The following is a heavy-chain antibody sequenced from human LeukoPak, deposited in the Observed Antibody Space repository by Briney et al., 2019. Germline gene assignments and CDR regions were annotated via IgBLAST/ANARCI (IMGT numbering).Heavy chain of an antibody. CDR2: ISGNSVTI. J-gene: IGHJ4*02. CDR3: AKILSGTYSFDL. Sequence: GESLRLSCTASGSTFSTYPMTWVRQAPAQGLEWVSAISGNSVTIYYADSVKGRFTISRDNSKNPLYLQMYSLRAEDTAVYYCAKILSGTYSFDLWGQGTLVTVSS. V-gene: IGHV3-23*01. D-gene: IGHD1-26*01. CDR1: GSTFSTYP.